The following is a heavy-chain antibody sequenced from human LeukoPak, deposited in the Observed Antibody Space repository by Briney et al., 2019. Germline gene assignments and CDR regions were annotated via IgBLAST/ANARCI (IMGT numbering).Heavy chain of an antibody. J-gene: IGHJ4*02. D-gene: IGHD1-26*01. CDR3: AKDPIFSGSYGVFDY. CDR1: GFTVSSNY. CDR2: IYSGGST. Sequence: GGSLRLSCAASGFTVSSNYMSWVRQAPGMGLEWVSVIYSGGSTYYADSAGGRFTISRDNSKNTLYLQMNSLRAGDTAVYYCAKDPIFSGSYGVFDYWGLGTLVTVSS. V-gene: IGHV3-53*01.